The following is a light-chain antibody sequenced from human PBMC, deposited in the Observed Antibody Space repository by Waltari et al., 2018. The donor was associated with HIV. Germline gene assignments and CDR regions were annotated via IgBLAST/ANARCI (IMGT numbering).Light chain of an antibody. Sequence: SYMLTQPPSVSVAPGETARITCEGDNIGSRSVQWYQQNAGQAPVLVIYYDIDRPSGIPERFSGSNSDNTATLTISRVEAGDEADYYCQVWDGDSNHVVFGGGTKLTVL. J-gene: IGLJ2*01. CDR3: QVWDGDSNHVV. V-gene: IGLV3-21*04. CDR1: NIGSRS. CDR2: YDI.